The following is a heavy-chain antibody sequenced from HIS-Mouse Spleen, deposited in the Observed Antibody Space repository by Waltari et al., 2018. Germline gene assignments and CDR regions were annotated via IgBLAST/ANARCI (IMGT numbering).Heavy chain of an antibody. Sequence: QVQLQQWGAGLLKPSETLSLTCAVYGGSFSGYYWSWIRQPPGKGREWVGEINHRGSTNYNPSLKSRVTISVDTSKNQFSLKLSSVTAADTAVYYCARGRSPATVTIGYYFDYWGQGTLVTVSS. J-gene: IGHJ4*02. V-gene: IGHV4-34*01. CDR2: INHRGST. D-gene: IGHD4-17*01. CDR1: GGSFSGYY. CDR3: ARGRSPATVTIGYYFDY.